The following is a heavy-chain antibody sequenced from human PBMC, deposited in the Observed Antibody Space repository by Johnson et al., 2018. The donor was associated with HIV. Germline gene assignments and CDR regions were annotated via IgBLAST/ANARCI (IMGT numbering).Heavy chain of an antibody. D-gene: IGHD6-13*01. CDR1: GFTVRSNY. V-gene: IGHV3-20*04. Sequence: VQLVESGGGVVQPGRSPRLSCAASGFTVRSNYMSWVRQAPGKGLEWVSGINWNGGSIGYADSVKGRFTISRDNAKNSLYLQMNSLRAEDTALYYCARGAYSSSWHASDASDIWGQGTMVTVSS. CDR2: INWNGGSI. CDR3: ARGAYSSSWHASDASDI. J-gene: IGHJ3*02.